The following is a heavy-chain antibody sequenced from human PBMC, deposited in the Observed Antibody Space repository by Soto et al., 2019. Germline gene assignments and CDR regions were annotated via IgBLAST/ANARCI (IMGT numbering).Heavy chain of an antibody. CDR3: GKILVGATGHTDAHS. Sequence: PXASLSLACIVSGGCFYSNGHYWGCIRQPPGKGLEWIGSIDNNGVTNYNSSLKSRVTISRDTSKNQFSLRLTSVTAADTAVYYCGKILVGATGHTDAHSWGPGTLVTVXS. J-gene: IGHJ4*02. D-gene: IGHD2-15*01. CDR1: GGCFYSNGHY. CDR2: IDNNGVT. V-gene: IGHV4-39*01.